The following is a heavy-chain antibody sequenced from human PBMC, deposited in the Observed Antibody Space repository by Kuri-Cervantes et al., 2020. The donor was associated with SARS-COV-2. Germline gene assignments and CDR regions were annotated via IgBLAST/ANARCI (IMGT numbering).Heavy chain of an antibody. CDR2: IYYSGGT. CDR3: ARGSNYDFWSGYSTFDY. V-gene: IGHV4-59*01. Sequence: GSLRLSCTVSGGSISSYYWSWIRQPPGKGLEWIGYIYYSGGTNYNPSLKSRVTISVDTSKNQFSLKLSSVTAADTAVYYCARGSNYDFWSGYSTFDYWGQGTLVTVSS. D-gene: IGHD3-3*01. CDR1: GGSISSYY. J-gene: IGHJ4*02.